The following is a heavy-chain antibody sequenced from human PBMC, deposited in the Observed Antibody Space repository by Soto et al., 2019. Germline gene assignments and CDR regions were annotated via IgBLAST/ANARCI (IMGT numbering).Heavy chain of an antibody. CDR2: IYWDDDK. Sequence: QITLKESGPTLVKPTQTLTLTCTFSGFSLSTSGVGVGWIRQPPGKALEWLALIYWDDDKRYSPSLKSRLTITKDTSNNQVVLTMTNMDPVDTATYYCAHSVVAAAGSGLTYWGQGTLVTVSS. J-gene: IGHJ4*02. CDR1: GFSLSTSGVG. V-gene: IGHV2-5*02. CDR3: AHSVVAAAGSGLTY. D-gene: IGHD6-13*01.